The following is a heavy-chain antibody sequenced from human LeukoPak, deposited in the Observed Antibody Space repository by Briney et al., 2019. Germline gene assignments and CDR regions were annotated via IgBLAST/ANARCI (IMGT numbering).Heavy chain of an antibody. V-gene: IGHV4-38-2*01. J-gene: IGHJ5*02. CDR2: IYHSGST. Sequence: SETLSLTCAVSGYSLSSGYYWGWIRPPPGEGLEWIGSIYHSGSTYYKPSLKSRFTISVDTSNNQISLKLSYVTAAGTAVYYCARQSDRLGELSLHGIPHRFDPWGQGTLVTVSS. D-gene: IGHD3-16*02. CDR3: ARQSDRLGELSLHGIPHRFDP. CDR1: GYSLSSGYY.